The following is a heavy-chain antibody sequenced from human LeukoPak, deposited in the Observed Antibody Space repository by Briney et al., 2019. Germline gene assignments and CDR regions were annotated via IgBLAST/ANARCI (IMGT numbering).Heavy chain of an antibody. CDR1: GDSLNDYY. D-gene: IGHD2-2*01. CDR2: IYYSGTT. Sequence: PSETLSLTCTVSGDSLNDYYWSWIRQPPGKGLEWIGHIYYSGTTKYNPSLKSRVTISVDTSNNQFSLKLNSVTAADTAVYFCARVTSSFNYHYYYYMDVWGRGTTVTISS. V-gene: IGHV4-59*01. J-gene: IGHJ6*03. CDR3: ARVTSSFNYHYYYYMDV.